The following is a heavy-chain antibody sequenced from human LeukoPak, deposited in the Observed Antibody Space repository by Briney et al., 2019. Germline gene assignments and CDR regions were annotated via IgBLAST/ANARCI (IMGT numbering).Heavy chain of an antibody. CDR1: GYSFTGYW. D-gene: IGHD4-23*01. CDR2: IYPGDSNS. Sequence: GEFLKISCKCSGYSFTGYWIGWGRPMPGKGLELMGIIYPGDSNSRYSPSFQGQVTISADKSISTAYLQWSSLKASDTAMYYCARRTGGSSWWFDSWGQGTLVTVSS. V-gene: IGHV5-51*01. J-gene: IGHJ5*01. CDR3: ARRTGGSSWWFDS.